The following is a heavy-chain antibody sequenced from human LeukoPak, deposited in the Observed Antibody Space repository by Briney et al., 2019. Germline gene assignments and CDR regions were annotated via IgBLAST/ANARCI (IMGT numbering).Heavy chain of an antibody. V-gene: IGHV3-48*01. CDR3: VTDWPVW. D-gene: IGHD3-16*01. CDR2: ISNTGSPI. J-gene: IGHJ4*02. Sequence: GGSLRLSCAVSGFTFSGSGMHWVRQAPGKGLEWVSYISNTGSPIYYADSVKARFTISRDNAKNSLWLQMSSLRADDTAVYFCVTDWPVWWGLGTLVVVSS. CDR1: GFTFSGSG.